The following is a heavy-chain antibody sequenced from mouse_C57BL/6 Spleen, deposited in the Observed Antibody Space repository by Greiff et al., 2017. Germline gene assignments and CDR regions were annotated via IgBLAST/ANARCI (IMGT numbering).Heavy chain of an antibody. V-gene: IGHV1-82*01. D-gene: IGHD2-1*01. J-gene: IGHJ3*01. CDR3: AREWDGNYSAWFAY. CDR1: GYAFSSSW. Sequence: QVQLQQSGPELVKPGASVKISCKASGYAFSSSWMNWVKQRPGKGLEWIGRIYPGDGDTNYNGKFKGKATLTADKSSSIAYMQLSSLTSEDSAVYFCAREWDGNYSAWFAYWGQGTLVTVSA. CDR2: IYPGDGDT.